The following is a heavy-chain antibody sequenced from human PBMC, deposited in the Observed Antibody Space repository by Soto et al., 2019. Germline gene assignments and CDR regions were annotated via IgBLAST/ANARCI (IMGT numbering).Heavy chain of an antibody. D-gene: IGHD1-26*01. CDR1: GFIFINFG. J-gene: IGHJ4*02. CDR3: ATEMGATQGPFDN. CDR2: LSNTGRRT. Sequence: QVQLVESGGGVVQPGRSLRLSCEASGFIFINFGMHWVRQAPGKGLEWVSGLSNTGRRTSYADSVKGRFNISRDNSENTVYLQMNSLRVEDTAVYYCATEMGATQGPFDNWGQGTLVTVSS. V-gene: IGHV3-NL1*01.